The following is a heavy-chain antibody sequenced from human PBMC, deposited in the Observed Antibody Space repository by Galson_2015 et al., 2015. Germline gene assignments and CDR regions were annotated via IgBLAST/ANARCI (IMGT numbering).Heavy chain of an antibody. CDR2: IHYNGRT. Sequence: ETLSLTCTVSSDPMNDYYWTWIRQSPGKGLEWLGYIHYNGRTNYNPPLRSRVTMSVDTSRSQLSLKLTSVTAADTAVYYCARLPDISGWPFDYWSQGTLVTVSS. CDR1: SDPMNDYY. CDR3: ARLPDISGWPFDY. V-gene: IGHV4-59*01. J-gene: IGHJ4*02. D-gene: IGHD6-19*01.